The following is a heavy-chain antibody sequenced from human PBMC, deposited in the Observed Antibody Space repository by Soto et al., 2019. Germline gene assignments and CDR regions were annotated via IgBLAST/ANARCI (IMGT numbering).Heavy chain of an antibody. V-gene: IGHV1-69*01. CDR2: IIPIFGTA. D-gene: IGHD4-4*01. CDR1: VGTFSSYA. J-gene: IGHJ5*02. CDR3: ARCLSNDYTLDWFDP. Sequence: QVQLVQSGAEVKKPGSSVKVSCKASVGTFSSYAISWVRQAPGQGLEWMGGIIPIFGTANYAQKFQGRVTITADESTSTDYMELSSLRSEDTAVYYCARCLSNDYTLDWFDPWGQGTLVTVSS.